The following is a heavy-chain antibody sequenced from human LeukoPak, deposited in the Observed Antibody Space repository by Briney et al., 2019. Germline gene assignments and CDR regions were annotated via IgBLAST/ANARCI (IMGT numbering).Heavy chain of an antibody. D-gene: IGHD2-2*01. J-gene: IGHJ5*02. V-gene: IGHV3-30*03. Sequence: LPGGSLRLSCAASGFTFSTYGMNWVRQAPGKGLEWVAVISYDGSNKYYADSVKGRFTISRDNSKNTLYLQMNSLRAEDTAVYYCAREIVVVPAAIRSWFDPWGQGTLVTVSS. CDR3: AREIVVVPAAIRSWFDP. CDR2: ISYDGSNK. CDR1: GFTFSTYG.